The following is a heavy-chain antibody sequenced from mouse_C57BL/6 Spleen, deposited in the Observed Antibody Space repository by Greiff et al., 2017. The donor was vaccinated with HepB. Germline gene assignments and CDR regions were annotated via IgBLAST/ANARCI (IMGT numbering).Heavy chain of an antibody. CDR3: ARDHYYGSPFDY. D-gene: IGHD1-1*01. V-gene: IGHV1-53*01. Sequence: QVHVKQPGTELVKPGASVKLSCKASGYTFTSYWMHWVKQRPGQGLEWIGNINPSNGGTNYNEKFKSKATLTVDKSSSTAYMQLSSLTSEDSAVYYCARDHYYGSPFDYWGQGTTLTVSS. CDR1: GYTFTSYW. CDR2: INPSNGGT. J-gene: IGHJ2*01.